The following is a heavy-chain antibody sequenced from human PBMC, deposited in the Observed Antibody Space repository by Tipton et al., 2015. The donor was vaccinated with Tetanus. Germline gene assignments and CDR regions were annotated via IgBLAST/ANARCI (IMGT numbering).Heavy chain of an antibody. Sequence: TLSLTCTVSGGSFSLYYWNWVRQSPGKGLEWIGEVSHSGSSSSSPSLKGRVTISVDTSKNQFSLRLRSVAAADTAVYYCARGGRDAYNNHLGAFDVWGRGTTVAVSS. CDR2: VSHSGSS. CDR1: GGSFSLYY. CDR3: ARGGRDAYNNHLGAFDV. V-gene: IGHV4-34*01. J-gene: IGHJ3*01. D-gene: IGHD5-24*01.